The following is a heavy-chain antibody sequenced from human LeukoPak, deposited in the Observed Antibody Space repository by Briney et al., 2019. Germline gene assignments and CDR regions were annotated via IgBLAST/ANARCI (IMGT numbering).Heavy chain of an antibody. CDR1: GFTFSDYE. D-gene: IGHD5-18*01. V-gene: IGHV3-48*03. J-gene: IGHJ6*03. Sequence: YPGGSLRLSCAASGFTFSDYEMNWVRQAPGKGLEWVSYISTRGSTIYYADSVEGRFTISRDSFKNTLYLQMNSLRPEDTAVYYCAREQLWCMDVWGKGTTVTVSS. CDR2: ISTRGSTI. CDR3: AREQLWCMDV.